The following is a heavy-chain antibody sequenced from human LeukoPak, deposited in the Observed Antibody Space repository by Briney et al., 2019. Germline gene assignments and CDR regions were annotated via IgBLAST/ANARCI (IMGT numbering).Heavy chain of an antibody. J-gene: IGHJ4*02. CDR1: GFTFSIYS. CDR2: ITSSSNYI. Sequence: GGSLRLSCAASGFTFSIYSMNWVRQTPGKGLEWLSSITSSSNYIYYADSVKGRFTITRDNVQNPLYMQLNSLRPEDTAMYFGARDRGYFDKWGQGTLVTVS. V-gene: IGHV3-21*01. CDR3: ARDRGYFDK.